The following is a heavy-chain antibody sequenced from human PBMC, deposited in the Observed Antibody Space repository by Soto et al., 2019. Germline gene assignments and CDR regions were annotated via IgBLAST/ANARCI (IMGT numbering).Heavy chain of an antibody. CDR2: ISAYNGNT. CDR1: GYTFTSYG. D-gene: IGHD3-10*02. Sequence: QVQLVQSGAEVKKPGASVKVSCKASGYTFTSYGISWVRQAPGQGLEWMGWISAYNGNTNYAQKLQGRVTMTTDTSTSTASMELRSLRSDDTAVYYCASESDPIFGHYEDFDYWGQGPLVTVSS. CDR3: ASESDPIFGHYEDFDY. V-gene: IGHV1-18*01. J-gene: IGHJ4*02.